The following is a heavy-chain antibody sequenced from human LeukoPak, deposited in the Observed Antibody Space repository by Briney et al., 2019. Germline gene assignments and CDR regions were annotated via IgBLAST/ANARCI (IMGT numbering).Heavy chain of an antibody. Sequence: ASVKVSCKASGYTFTSYGISWVRQAPGQGLEWMGWISAYNGNTNYAQKLQGRVTMTTDTSTSTDYMELRSLRSDDTAVYYCARVFPITMVRGVLDDYYGMDVWGKGTTVTVSS. V-gene: IGHV1-18*04. CDR3: ARVFPITMVRGVLDDYYGMDV. D-gene: IGHD3-10*01. J-gene: IGHJ6*04. CDR1: GYTFTSYG. CDR2: ISAYNGNT.